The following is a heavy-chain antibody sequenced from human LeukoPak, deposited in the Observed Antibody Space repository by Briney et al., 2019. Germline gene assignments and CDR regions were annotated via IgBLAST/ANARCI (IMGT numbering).Heavy chain of an antibody. CDR2: IYHSGST. Sequence: PSETLSLTCTVSGYSISSGYYWGWIRQPPGKGLEWIGSIYHSGSTYYNPSLKSRVTISVDTSKNQFSLKLSSVTAADTAVYYCAGIVATIAHDPNFDYWGQGTLVTVSS. J-gene: IGHJ4*02. D-gene: IGHD5-12*01. CDR1: GYSISSGYY. CDR3: AGIVATIAHDPNFDY. V-gene: IGHV4-38-2*02.